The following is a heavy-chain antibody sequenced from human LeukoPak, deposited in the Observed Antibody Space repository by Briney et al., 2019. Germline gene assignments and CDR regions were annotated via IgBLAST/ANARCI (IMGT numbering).Heavy chain of an antibody. CDR2: IYYNGDT. J-gene: IGHJ4*02. V-gene: IGHV4-61*01. CDR1: GGSVSNSLYY. CDR3: ARGSYVWGSYRLINGHHDY. D-gene: IGHD3-16*02. Sequence: SETLSLTCTVSGGSVSNSLYYWSWIRQPPGKGLEWIGYIYYNGDTNYNPSLKSRVIISIDTSSNQFSLRLNSMTAADTAVYYCARGSYVWGSYRLINGHHDYWGQGTLVTVSS.